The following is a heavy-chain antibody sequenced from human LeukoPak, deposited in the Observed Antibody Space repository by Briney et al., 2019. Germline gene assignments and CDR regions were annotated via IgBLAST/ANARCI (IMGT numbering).Heavy chain of an antibody. CDR3: ARGLIAAAGIWAREPNWFDP. V-gene: IGHV4-34*01. CDR2: INHSGST. D-gene: IGHD6-13*01. Sequence: SETLSLTCAVYGGSFSGCYWSWVRQPPGKGLEWVGEINHSGSTNYNPSLKSRVTISVDPSKNQFSLKLSSVTAADTAVYYCARGLIAAAGIWAREPNWFDPWGQGTLVTVSS. J-gene: IGHJ5*02. CDR1: GGSFSGCY.